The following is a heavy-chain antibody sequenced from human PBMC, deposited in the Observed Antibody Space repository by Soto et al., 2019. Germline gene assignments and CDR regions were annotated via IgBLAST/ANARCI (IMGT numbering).Heavy chain of an antibody. J-gene: IGHJ6*03. CDR2: LSAYNGNT. V-gene: IGHV1-18*01. CDR3: ARAASYYYGSGSYYKGGYYYMDV. Sequence: QVQLVQSGAEVKKPGASVKVSCKASGYTFTSYGISWVRQAPGQGLEWMGWLSAYNGNTNYAQKLQGRVTMTTDTSTSTAYMALRSLRSDDTAVYYCARAASYYYGSGSYYKGGYYYMDVWGKGTTVTVSS. CDR1: GYTFTSYG. D-gene: IGHD3-10*01.